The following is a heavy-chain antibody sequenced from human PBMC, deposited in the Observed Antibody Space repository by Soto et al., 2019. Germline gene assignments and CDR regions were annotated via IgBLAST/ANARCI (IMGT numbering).Heavy chain of an antibody. CDR2: IYPGDSDT. J-gene: IGHJ4*02. CDR3: ARIGDYGSGSYPYFDY. Sequence: GESLKISCKGSGYSFSTYWIGWVRQMPGKGLEWMGIIYPGDSDTRYSPSFQGQVTISVDKSISTAYIQWSSLKASDTAMYYCARIGDYGSGSYPYFDYWGQGTLVTVSS. CDR1: GYSFSTYW. V-gene: IGHV5-51*01. D-gene: IGHD3-10*01.